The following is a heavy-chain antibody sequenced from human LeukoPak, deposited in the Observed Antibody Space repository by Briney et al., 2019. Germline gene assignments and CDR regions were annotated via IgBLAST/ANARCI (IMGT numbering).Heavy chain of an antibody. J-gene: IGHJ4*02. CDR1: GFTFSSNS. V-gene: IGHV3-48*02. Sequence: PGGSLRLSCAASGFTFSSNSMNWVRQAPGKGLECVSYISSSGTTIYYADSVKGRFTISRDNAKHSLYLQMNSLRDEDTAVYYCAKTCGPGFDYWGQGALVTVSS. CDR3: AKTCGPGFDY. CDR2: ISSSGTTI.